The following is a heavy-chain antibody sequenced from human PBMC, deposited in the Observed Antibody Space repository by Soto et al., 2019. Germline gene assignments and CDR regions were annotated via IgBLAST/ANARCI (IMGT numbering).Heavy chain of an antibody. CDR1: GFTFSSYA. V-gene: IGHV3-48*03. CDR3: ARVPPSYAAGGNGFDH. D-gene: IGHD6-13*01. CDR2: ISGSGSTI. J-gene: IGHJ4*02. Sequence: PGGSLRLSCAASGFTFSSYAMNWVRQSPGKGLEWILYISGSGSTIYYADSVKGRFTISRDNAKNSLYLQMNTLRVEDTAVYYCARVPPSYAAGGNGFDHWGQGTLVTVSS.